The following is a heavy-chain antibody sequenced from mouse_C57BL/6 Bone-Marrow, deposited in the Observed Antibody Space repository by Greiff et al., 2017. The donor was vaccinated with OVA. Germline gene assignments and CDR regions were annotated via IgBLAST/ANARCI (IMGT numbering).Heavy chain of an antibody. Sequence: QVQLQQPGAELVKPGASVKMSCKASGYTFTSYWITWVKQRPGQGLEWIGDIYPGSGSTNYNEKFKSKATLTVDTSSSTAYMQLSSLTSEDSAVYCWARGHDYGAWFAYWGQGTLVTVSA. CDR3: ARGHDYGAWFAY. CDR1: GYTFTSYW. CDR2: IYPGSGST. J-gene: IGHJ3*01. D-gene: IGHD2-4*01. V-gene: IGHV1-55*01.